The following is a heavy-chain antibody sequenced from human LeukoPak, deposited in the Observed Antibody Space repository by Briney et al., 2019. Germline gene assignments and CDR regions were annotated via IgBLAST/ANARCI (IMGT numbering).Heavy chain of an antibody. V-gene: IGHV3-64D*06. CDR3: VKSPYYDILTGYFNWFDP. Sequence: GGSLRLSCSASGFTFSSYAMHWVRQAPGKGLEYVSAISSNGGSTYYADSVKGRFTISRDNSKNTLHLQMSSLRAEDTAVYYCVKSPYYDILTGYFNWFDPWGQGTLVTVSS. CDR1: GFTFSSYA. CDR2: ISSNGGST. D-gene: IGHD3-9*01. J-gene: IGHJ5*02.